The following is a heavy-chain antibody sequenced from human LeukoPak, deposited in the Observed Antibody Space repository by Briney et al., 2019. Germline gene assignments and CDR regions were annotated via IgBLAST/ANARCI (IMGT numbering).Heavy chain of an antibody. D-gene: IGHD6-13*01. J-gene: IGHJ4*02. CDR1: GFTFSSYA. V-gene: IGHV3-23*01. Sequence: GGSLRLSCAASGFTFSSYAMTWVRQATGKGLEWVSIISSSGDSTYYADSMKGRFTISRDNSKNTLYLQMNSLRAEDTAIYYCAKGGIAAPPGTRYFDYWGQGILVTVSS. CDR2: ISSSGDST. CDR3: AKGGIAAPPGTRYFDY.